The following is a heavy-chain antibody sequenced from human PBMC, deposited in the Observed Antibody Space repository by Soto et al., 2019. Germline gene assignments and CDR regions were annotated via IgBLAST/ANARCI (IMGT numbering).Heavy chain of an antibody. CDR3: AVGYCSGGSCYHGAEYFQH. Sequence: GGSLRLSCAASGFTFSSYSMNWVRQAPGKGLDWVSYISSSSSTIYYADSVKGRFTISRDNAKNSLYLQMNSLRAEDTAVYYCAVGYCSGGSCYHGAEYFQHWGQGTLVTVSS. D-gene: IGHD2-15*01. CDR2: ISSSSSTI. J-gene: IGHJ1*01. V-gene: IGHV3-48*01. CDR1: GFTFSSYS.